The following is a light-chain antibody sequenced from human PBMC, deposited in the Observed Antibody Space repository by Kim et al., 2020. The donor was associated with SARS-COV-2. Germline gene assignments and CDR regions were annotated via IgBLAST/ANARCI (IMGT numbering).Light chain of an antibody. J-gene: IGKJ5*01. Sequence: VLTQYPGTLSLYPGERATLSCRASQSVRNGYLAWYQQKPGQAPRLLIYDASSRATGIPDRFSGSGSGTDFTLTISRLEPEDFAVYYCQLYTGSPITFGQGTRLEIK. V-gene: IGKV3-20*01. CDR2: DAS. CDR3: QLYTGSPIT. CDR1: QSVRNGY.